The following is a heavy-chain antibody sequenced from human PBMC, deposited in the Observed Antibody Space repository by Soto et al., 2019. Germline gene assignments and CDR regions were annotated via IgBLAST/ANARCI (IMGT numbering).Heavy chain of an antibody. CDR3: ARNWNLALVPAAYFDS. CDR2: VYYTGTT. V-gene: IGHV4-39*02. CDR1: GGSITSGGHY. J-gene: IGHJ4*02. Sequence: SETLSLTCTVSGGSITSGGHYWAWIRQPPGKGLEWIGTVYYTGTTYYNPSLQSRVTISIDTSKNHFSLNLNSVTAADTAVYYCARNWNLALVPAAYFDSWGQGTLVTVSS. D-gene: IGHD2-2*01.